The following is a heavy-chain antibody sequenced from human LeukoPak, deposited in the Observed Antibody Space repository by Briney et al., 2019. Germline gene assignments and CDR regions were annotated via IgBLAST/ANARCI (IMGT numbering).Heavy chain of an antibody. J-gene: IGHJ4*02. D-gene: IGHD6-13*01. CDR1: GGSISSYY. V-gene: IGHV4-4*07. Sequence: SETLSLTCTVSGGSISSYYWSWIRQPAGKGLEWIGRIYTSGSTNYNPSLKSRVTMSVDTSKNQFSLKLSSVTAADTAVYYCVRGGSSWTVFDYWGQGTLVTVSS. CDR2: IYTSGST. CDR3: VRGGSSWTVFDY.